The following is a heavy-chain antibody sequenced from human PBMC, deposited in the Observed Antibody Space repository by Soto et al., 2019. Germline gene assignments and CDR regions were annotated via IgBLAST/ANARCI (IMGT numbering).Heavy chain of an antibody. V-gene: IGHV1-69*13. J-gene: IGHJ4*02. CDR2: IIPSFGAA. CDR3: ATDMYDYGGARSSFDN. Sequence: GASVKVSCKVSGGTFSKFAINWLRQAPGQGLEWMGGIIPSFGAADYVQKFQGRVTITADESTRTAYMDLGSLRSEDTALYYCATDMYDYGGARSSFDNWGQGTLVTVSS. CDR1: GGTFSKFA. D-gene: IGHD5-12*01.